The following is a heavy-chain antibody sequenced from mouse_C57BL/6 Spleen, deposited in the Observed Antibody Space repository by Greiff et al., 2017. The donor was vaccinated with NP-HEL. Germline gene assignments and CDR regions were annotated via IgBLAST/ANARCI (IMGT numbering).Heavy chain of an antibody. CDR3: AREDLLDYAMDY. Sequence: QVQLQQPGAELVKPGASVKLSCKASGYTFTSYWMHWVKQRPGQGLEWIGMIHPNSGSTNYNEKFKSKATLTVDKSSSTAYMQLSSLTSEDSAVYYCAREDLLDYAMDYWGQGTSVTVSS. J-gene: IGHJ4*01. CDR2: IHPNSGST. CDR1: GYTFTSYW. D-gene: IGHD2-1*01. V-gene: IGHV1-64*01.